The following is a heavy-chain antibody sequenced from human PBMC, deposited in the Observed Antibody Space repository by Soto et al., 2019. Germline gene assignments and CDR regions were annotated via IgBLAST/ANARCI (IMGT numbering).Heavy chain of an antibody. CDR3: ARGINYYDSSGDSWFDP. CDR1: GGSINSGRYS. J-gene: IGHJ5*02. Sequence: SETLSLTCTVSGGSINSGRYSWTWIRQPPGAGLEWIGHMYHTGTTYYNPSLKSRATMSVDTSKNQFSLKLTSVTAADTAMYYCARGINYYDSSGDSWFDPWGQGTLVTVPQ. D-gene: IGHD3-22*01. V-gene: IGHV4-30-2*01. CDR2: MYHTGTT.